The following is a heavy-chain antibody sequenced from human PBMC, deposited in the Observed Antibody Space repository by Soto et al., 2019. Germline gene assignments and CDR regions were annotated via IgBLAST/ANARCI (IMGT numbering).Heavy chain of an antibody. Sequence: GGSLRLSCAASGFTFSSYSMNWVRQAPGKGLEWVSYISSSSSTIYYADSVKGRFTISRDNAKNSLYLQMNSLRAEDTAVYYCARDGSGYDYGTYYFDYWGQGTLVTVSS. CDR2: ISSSSSTI. CDR3: ARDGSGYDYGTYYFDY. J-gene: IGHJ4*02. V-gene: IGHV3-48*01. CDR1: GFTFSSYS. D-gene: IGHD5-12*01.